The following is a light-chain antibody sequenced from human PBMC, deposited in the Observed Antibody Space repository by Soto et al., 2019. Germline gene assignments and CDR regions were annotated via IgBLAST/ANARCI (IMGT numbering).Light chain of an antibody. CDR2: EVN. V-gene: IGLV2-14*02. CDR1: SSDIGSYDL. Sequence: QSALTQPASVSGSPGQSITISCTGASSDIGSYDLVSWYQQNPGKTPRLIIYEVNKRPWGVSNRFSGSKSGNTASLTTSGLQAGGEADYYCGSYTSSNPVVVGGGTKLAVL. CDR3: GSYTSSNPVV. J-gene: IGLJ2*01.